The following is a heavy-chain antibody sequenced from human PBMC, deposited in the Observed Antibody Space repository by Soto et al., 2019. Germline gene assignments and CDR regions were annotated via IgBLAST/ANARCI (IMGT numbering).Heavy chain of an antibody. V-gene: IGHV2-70*01. CDR2: IDWDDDK. CDR1: GFSLSTSGMC. Sequence: GSGPTLVNPTQTLTLTCTFSGFSLSTSGMCVSWIRQPPGKALEWLALIDWDDDKYYSTSLKTRLTISKDTSKNQVVLTMTNMDPVDTATYYCARGFRELFGPHGMDVWGQGTTVTVSS. D-gene: IGHD3-10*01. CDR3: ARGFRELFGPHGMDV. J-gene: IGHJ6*02.